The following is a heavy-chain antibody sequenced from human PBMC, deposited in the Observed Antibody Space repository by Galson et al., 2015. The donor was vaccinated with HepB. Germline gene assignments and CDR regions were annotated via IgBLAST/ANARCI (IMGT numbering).Heavy chain of an antibody. D-gene: IGHD3-22*01. CDR2: IDPSNSYT. J-gene: IGHJ4*02. CDR1: GYSCTSYW. V-gene: IGHV5-10-1*01. CDR3: ARQLNYYDSSGYYYNHDY. Sequence: SGAEVTKPGESLRISCTGSGYSCTSYWIRWVRQMPGKVLEGIGRIDPSNSYTHYSPSFQGHVTISANKSNSTAYLQWSSLKASDTAMYYCARQLNYYDSSGYYYNHDYWGQGTLVTVSS.